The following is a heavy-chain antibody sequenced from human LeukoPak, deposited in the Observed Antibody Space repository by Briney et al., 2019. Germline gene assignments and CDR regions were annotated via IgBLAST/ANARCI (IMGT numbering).Heavy chain of an antibody. D-gene: IGHD6-19*01. V-gene: IGHV4-38-2*02. CDR2: IYHSGST. Sequence: SETLSLTCAVSGYSISSGYYWGWIRQPPGKGLEWIGSIYHSGSTYYNPSLKRRVTISVDTSKNQFSRKLSSVTAAGTAVYYCARDAAGTLSLDYWGQGTLVTVSS. J-gene: IGHJ4*02. CDR3: ARDAAGTLSLDY. CDR1: GYSISSGYY.